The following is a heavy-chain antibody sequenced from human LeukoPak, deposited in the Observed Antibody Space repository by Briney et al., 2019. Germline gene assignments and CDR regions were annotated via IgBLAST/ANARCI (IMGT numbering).Heavy chain of an antibody. D-gene: IGHD3-22*01. V-gene: IGHV6-1*01. J-gene: IGHJ5*02. CDR2: TYYRSKWYN. Sequence: SQTLSLTCAISGDSVSSNSAAWNWIRQSPSRGLEWLGRTYYRSKWYNDYAVSVKSRITINPDTSKNQFSLQLNSVTPEDTAVYYCKRAYYYDSSGSLNWFDPWGQEPWSPSPQ. CDR1: GDSVSSNSAA. CDR3: KRAYYYDSSGSLNWFDP.